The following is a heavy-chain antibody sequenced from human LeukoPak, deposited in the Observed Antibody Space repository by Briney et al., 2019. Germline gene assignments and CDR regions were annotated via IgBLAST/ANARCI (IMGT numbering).Heavy chain of an antibody. CDR3: ARGGRSYYDFWSGYPLNWFDP. CDR2: INPSGGST. D-gene: IGHD3-3*01. V-gene: IGHV1-46*01. Sequence: EASVKVSCKASGYTFTSYYMHWVQQAPGQGLEWMGIINPSGGSTSYAQKFQGRVTMTRDMSTSTVYMELSSLRSEDTAVYYCARGGRSYYDFWSGYPLNWFDPWGQGTLVTVSS. CDR1: GYTFTSYY. J-gene: IGHJ5*02.